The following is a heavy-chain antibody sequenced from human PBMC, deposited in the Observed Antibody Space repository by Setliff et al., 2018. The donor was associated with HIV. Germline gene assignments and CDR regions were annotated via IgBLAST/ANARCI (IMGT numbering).Heavy chain of an antibody. CDR1: GYTFSRYD. D-gene: IGHD5-12*01. Sequence: AASVKVSCKASGYTFSRYDINWVRQASGQRFEWVGWMNPESGNTGYAPNFQGRVAMTSDTSITTAYMELSSLRADDTAVYYCARGTGYSGYDSSDAFDIWGQGTMVTV. CDR2: MNPESGNT. J-gene: IGHJ3*02. CDR3: ARGTGYSGYDSSDAFDI. V-gene: IGHV1-8*01.